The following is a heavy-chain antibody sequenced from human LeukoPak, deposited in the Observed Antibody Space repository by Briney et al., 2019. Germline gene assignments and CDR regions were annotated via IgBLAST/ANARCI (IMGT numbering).Heavy chain of an antibody. J-gene: IGHJ4*02. Sequence: PSETLSLTCAVYGGSFSGYYWSWIRQPPGKGLEWIGEVNHSGSTNYNPSLKSRVTISVDTSKNQFSLKLSSVTAADTAVYYCARGPTGTPGYFDYWGQGTPVTVSS. CDR3: ARGPTGTPGYFDY. CDR1: GGSFSGYY. V-gene: IGHV4-34*01. CDR2: VNHSGST. D-gene: IGHD1-1*01.